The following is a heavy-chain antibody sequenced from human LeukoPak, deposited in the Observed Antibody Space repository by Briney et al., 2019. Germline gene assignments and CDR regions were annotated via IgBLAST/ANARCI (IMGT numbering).Heavy chain of an antibody. V-gene: IGHV3-7*01. CDR1: GFPFSSYW. CDR3: ARLTGTTGFDY. J-gene: IGHJ4*02. D-gene: IGHD1-1*01. CDR2: IKQDGSDK. Sequence: GGSLRLSCAASGFPFSSYWMSWVRQAPGKGREGVANIKQDGSDKYYVDSVKGRFSISRDNAKNSLYLQLNSLRADDTAVYYCARLTGTTGFDYWGQGTLVTVSS.